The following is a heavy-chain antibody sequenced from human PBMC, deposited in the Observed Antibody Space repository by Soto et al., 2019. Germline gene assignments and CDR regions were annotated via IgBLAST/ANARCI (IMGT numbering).Heavy chain of an antibody. D-gene: IGHD3-10*01. Sequence: GGSLRLSCAGSGFTFRWFGMNWVRQAPGKGLEWVARISNDGSNEYYVDSVKGRFTISRDNSKNTLYLQMGSLRAEDTAVYYCAKGEVRGIIPSYFDYWGLGTLVTVSS. CDR2: ISNDGSNE. CDR3: AKGEVRGIIPSYFDY. CDR1: GFTFRWFG. J-gene: IGHJ4*02. V-gene: IGHV3-30*18.